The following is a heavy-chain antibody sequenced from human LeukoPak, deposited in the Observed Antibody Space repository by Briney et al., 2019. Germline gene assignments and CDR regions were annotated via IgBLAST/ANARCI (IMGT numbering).Heavy chain of an antibody. CDR1: GFTFRNYG. Sequence: GGSLRLSCAASGFTFRNYGMHWVRQAPGKGLEWVAVISYDGSNKYYADSVKGRFTISRDNSKNTLYLQMNSLRAEDTAVYYCARVVGDRDYWGQGTLVTVSS. V-gene: IGHV3-30*03. J-gene: IGHJ4*02. CDR3: ARVVGDRDY. CDR2: ISYDGSNK.